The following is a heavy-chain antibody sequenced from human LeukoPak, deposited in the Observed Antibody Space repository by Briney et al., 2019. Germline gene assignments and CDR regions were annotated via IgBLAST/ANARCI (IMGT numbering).Heavy chain of an antibody. CDR3: ASEIAAAGTVDY. CDR1: GYTFTSYD. Sequence: ASVKVSCKASGYTFTSYDINWVRQATGQGLEWMGWMNPNSGNTGYAQKFQGRVTMTRNTSISTACMELSSLRSEDTAVYYCASEIAAAGTVDYWGQGTLVTVSS. V-gene: IGHV1-8*01. J-gene: IGHJ4*02. CDR2: MNPNSGNT. D-gene: IGHD6-13*01.